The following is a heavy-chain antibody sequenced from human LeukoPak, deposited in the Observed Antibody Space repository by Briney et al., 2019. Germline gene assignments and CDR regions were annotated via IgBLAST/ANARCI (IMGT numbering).Heavy chain of an antibody. V-gene: IGHV4-61*02. D-gene: IGHD3-16*01. CDR2: IYTSGSP. Sequence: SETLSLTCTVSGGSVSSGSSYWSWVRHPAGRGLECIGRIYTSGSPNYNPSLKNRVSILMDTSKNQFSLKLSSVTAADTAVYYCARDTFGLNAFDIWGQGTMVTVSS. CDR1: GGSVSSGSSY. J-gene: IGHJ3*02. CDR3: ARDTFGLNAFDI.